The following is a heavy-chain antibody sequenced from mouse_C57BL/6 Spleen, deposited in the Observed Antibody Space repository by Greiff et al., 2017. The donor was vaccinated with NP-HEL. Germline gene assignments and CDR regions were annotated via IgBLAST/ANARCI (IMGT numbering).Heavy chain of an antibody. V-gene: IGHV1-59*01. CDR3: ASGGSTVVALYYYAMDY. D-gene: IGHD1-1*01. CDR2: IDPSDSYT. Sequence: QVQLQQPGAELVRPGTSVKLSCKASGYTFTSYWMHWVKQRPGQGLEWIGVIDPSDSYTNYNQKFKGKATLTVDTSSSTAYMQLSSLTSEDSAVYYCASGGSTVVALYYYAMDYWGQGTSVTVSS. CDR1: GYTFTSYW. J-gene: IGHJ4*01.